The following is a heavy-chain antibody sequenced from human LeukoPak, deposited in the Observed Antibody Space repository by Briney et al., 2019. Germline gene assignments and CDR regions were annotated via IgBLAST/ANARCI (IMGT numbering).Heavy chain of an antibody. D-gene: IGHD1-26*01. J-gene: IGHJ4*02. CDR1: GFTLRSYW. CDR3: ATVFPPTVGCSSFYDY. CDR2: IKQDGSET. Sequence: PGGSLRLSCAASGFTLRSYWMSWVRQAPGKGLEWVANIKQDGSETYYVDSVKGRFTISRDNAKNFLYLQMNSLRAEDTAVYYCATVFPPTVGCSSFYDYRGQGTLVAVSS. V-gene: IGHV3-7*05.